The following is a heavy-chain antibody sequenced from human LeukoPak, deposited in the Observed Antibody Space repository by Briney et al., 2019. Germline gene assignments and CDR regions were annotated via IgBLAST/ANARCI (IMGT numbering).Heavy chain of an antibody. D-gene: IGHD4-17*01. CDR1: GFTFGREW. CDR2: IKQDASEI. J-gene: IGHJ5*02. Sequence: GGSLRLSCVASGFTFGREWMSWVRQAPGKGLEWVANIKQDASEIHYVDSVRDRFTICRDNAKNSLFLQLNSLRIEDTAVYFCATCDFFGDYFWFDPRGQGTLVIVSS. CDR3: ATCDFFGDYFWFDP. V-gene: IGHV3-7*01.